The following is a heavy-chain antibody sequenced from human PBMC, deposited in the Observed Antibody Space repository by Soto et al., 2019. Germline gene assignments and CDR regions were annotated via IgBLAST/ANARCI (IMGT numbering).Heavy chain of an antibody. J-gene: IGHJ4*02. V-gene: IGHV4-31*03. CDR1: GGSISSGDYY. Sequence: PSETLSLTCTVSGGSISSGDYYWSWIRQYPGKGLEWIGFIYYSGSTYYNPSLKSRVTISVDTSKNQFSLKLNSVTAADTAVYYCARDLSSGYNYSDYWGQGTLVTVSS. CDR2: IYYSGST. D-gene: IGHD3-22*01. CDR3: ARDLSSGYNYSDY.